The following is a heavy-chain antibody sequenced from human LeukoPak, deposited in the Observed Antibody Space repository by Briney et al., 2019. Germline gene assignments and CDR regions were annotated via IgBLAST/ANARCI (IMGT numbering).Heavy chain of an antibody. D-gene: IGHD3-22*01. CDR1: GYTFTSYY. Sequence: GASVKVSCKASGYTFTSYYMHWVRQAPGQGLEWMGIINPSGGSTSYAQKFQGRVTMTRDTSTSTVYMELSSLRSEDTAVYYCARDLYYYDSSGYYFIPLWYYYYGMDVWGQGTTVTVSS. CDR2: INPSGGST. CDR3: ARDLYYYDSSGYYFIPLWYYYYGMDV. V-gene: IGHV1-46*01. J-gene: IGHJ6*02.